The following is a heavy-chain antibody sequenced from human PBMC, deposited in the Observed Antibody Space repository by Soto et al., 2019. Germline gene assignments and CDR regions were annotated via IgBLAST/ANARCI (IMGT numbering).Heavy chain of an antibody. CDR3: VHSRCGGDCLQSYSSHYYYGMDI. Sequence: QITLKESGPTLVKPTQTLTLTCTFSGFSLSTGGMGVGWIRQPPGKALDWLALIYWDGDRRYRPSLMSRLTIAKDTSKNQVVLTMPSMDPVDTATYYRVHSRCGGDCLQSYSSHYYYGMDIWGQGTTGTVSS. V-gene: IGHV2-5*02. D-gene: IGHD2-21*02. CDR1: GFSLSTGGMG. CDR2: IYWDGDR. J-gene: IGHJ6*02.